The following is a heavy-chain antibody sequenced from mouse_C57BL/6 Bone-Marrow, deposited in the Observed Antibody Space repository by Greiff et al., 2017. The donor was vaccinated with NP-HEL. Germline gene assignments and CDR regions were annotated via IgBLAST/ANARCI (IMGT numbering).Heavy chain of an antibody. CDR2: IWSGGST. D-gene: IGHD2-3*01. V-gene: IGHV2-2*01. CDR1: GFSLTSYG. Sequence: QVQLQQSGPGLVQPSQSLSITCTVSGFSLTSYGVHWVRQSPGKGLEWLGVIWSGGSTDYNAAFISRLSISKDNSKSQVFFKMNSLQADDTAIYYCAGLYDGYFVAYWGQGTLVTVSA. J-gene: IGHJ3*01. CDR3: AGLYDGYFVAY.